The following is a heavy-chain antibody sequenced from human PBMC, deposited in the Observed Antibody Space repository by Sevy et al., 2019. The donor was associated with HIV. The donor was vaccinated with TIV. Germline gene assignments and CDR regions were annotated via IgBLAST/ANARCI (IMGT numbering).Heavy chain of an antibody. Sequence: SETLSLTCTVSGGSITSLYWNWIRQPPGKGLEWIANIYYNGPINYNPSLKSRVTLPLEPSKNQFSLSRSSVTAADTAMYYCAGENAWGRGYSWGQGTLVTVSS. J-gene: IGHJ4*02. D-gene: IGHD1-26*01. CDR3: AGENAWGRGYS. V-gene: IGHV4-59*08. CDR1: GGSITSLY. CDR2: IYYNGPI.